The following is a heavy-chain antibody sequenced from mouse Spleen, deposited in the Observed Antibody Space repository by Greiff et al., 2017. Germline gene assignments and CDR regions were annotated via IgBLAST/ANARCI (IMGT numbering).Heavy chain of an antibody. Sequence: VQLQESGAELVRPGTSVKVSCKASGYAFTNYLIEWVKQRPGQGLVWLGVINPGSGGTNYNEKFKSKATLTVDKSSSTAYMQLSSLTSEDSAVYYCARATTASQFDYWGQGTTLTVSS. CDR2: INPGSGGT. V-gene: IGHV1-54*01. D-gene: IGHD1-2*01. CDR3: ARATTASQFDY. CDR1: GYAFTNYL. J-gene: IGHJ2*01.